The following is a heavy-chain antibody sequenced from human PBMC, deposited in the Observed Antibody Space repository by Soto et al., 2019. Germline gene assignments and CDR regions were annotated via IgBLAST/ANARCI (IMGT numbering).Heavy chain of an antibody. D-gene: IGHD3-10*01. CDR3: ARVLYYGSGSYSPYGMDV. CDR1: GVSFNNNG. CDR2: VSPPFRTS. J-gene: IGHJ6*02. V-gene: IGHV1-69*01. Sequence: QVQLVQSGAEVKKPGSSVKVSCKTSGVSFNNNGIGWVRQAPGHGLEWMGGVSPPFRTSNYARKFQGSISFTADASTGTVNMELSSLTSEDTAQYYCARVLYYGSGSYSPYGMDVWGQGTTVTVSS.